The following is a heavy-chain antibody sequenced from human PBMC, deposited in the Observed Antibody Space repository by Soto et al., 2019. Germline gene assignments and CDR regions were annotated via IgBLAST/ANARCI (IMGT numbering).Heavy chain of an antibody. CDR3: AQAEVTVVTPYYFDY. D-gene: IGHD2-21*02. V-gene: IGHV3-30*18. Sequence: QVQLVESGGGVVQPGRSLRLSCAASGFTFSSYGMHWVRQAPGKGLEWVAVISYDGSNKYYADSVKGRFTISRDNSKNTLYLQRNSLRAEDTAVYYCAQAEVTVVTPYYFDYWGQGTLVTVSS. CDR1: GFTFSSYG. J-gene: IGHJ4*02. CDR2: ISYDGSNK.